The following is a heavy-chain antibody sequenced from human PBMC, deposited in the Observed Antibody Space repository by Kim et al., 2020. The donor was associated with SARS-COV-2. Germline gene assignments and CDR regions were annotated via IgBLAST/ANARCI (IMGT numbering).Heavy chain of an antibody. CDR2: INPNSGGT. Sequence: ASVKVSCKASGYTFTGYYMHWVRQAPGQGLEWMGWINPNSGGTNYAQKFQGRVTMTRDTSISTAYMELSRLRSDDTAVYYCARDRGGSYREDAIGYWGQGTLVTVSS. D-gene: IGHD1-26*01. J-gene: IGHJ4*02. CDR3: ARDRGGSYREDAIGY. CDR1: GYTFTGYY. V-gene: IGHV1-2*02.